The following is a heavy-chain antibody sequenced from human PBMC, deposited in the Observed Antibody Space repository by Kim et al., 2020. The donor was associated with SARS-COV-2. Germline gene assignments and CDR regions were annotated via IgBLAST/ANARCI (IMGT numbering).Heavy chain of an antibody. J-gene: IGHJ5*02. Sequence: SETLSLTCTVSGGSISSYYWSWIRQPPGKGLEWIGYIYYSGSTNYNPSLKSRVTISVDTSKNQFSLKLSSVTAADTAVYYCARGYSSSIRFDPWGQGTLVTVSS. V-gene: IGHV4-59*13. CDR3: ARGYSSSIRFDP. D-gene: IGHD6-6*01. CDR2: IYYSGST. CDR1: GGSISSYY.